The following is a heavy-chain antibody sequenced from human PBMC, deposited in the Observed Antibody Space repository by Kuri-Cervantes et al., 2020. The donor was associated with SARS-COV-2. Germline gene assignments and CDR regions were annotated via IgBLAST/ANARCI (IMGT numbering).Heavy chain of an antibody. CDR3: ARESRNYDFWKVDYYYYGMDV. CDR1: GFTFSSYG. D-gene: IGHD3-3*01. V-gene: IGHV3-33*08. CDR2: IWYDGSNK. J-gene: IGHJ6*02. Sequence: GESLKISCAASGFTFSSYGMHWVRQAPGKGLEWVAVIWYDGSNKYYADSVKGRFTISRDNSENTLYLQMNSLRAEDTAVYYCARESRNYDFWKVDYYYYGMDVWGQGTTVTVSS.